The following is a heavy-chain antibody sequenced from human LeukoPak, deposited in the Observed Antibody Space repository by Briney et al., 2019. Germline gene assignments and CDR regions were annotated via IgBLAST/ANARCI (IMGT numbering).Heavy chain of an antibody. V-gene: IGHV1-8*03. Sequence: ASVKVSCKASGYTFTSYDINRVRQATGQGLEWMAWMNFNSGKKGHAQKFQGRVTITRNTSISTAYMELSSLRSEDTAVYYCAREKGGDCSGGSCYSDAFDIWGQGTMVTVSS. CDR3: AREKGGDCSGGSCYSDAFDI. CDR1: GYTFTSYD. CDR2: MNFNSGKK. D-gene: IGHD2-15*01. J-gene: IGHJ3*02.